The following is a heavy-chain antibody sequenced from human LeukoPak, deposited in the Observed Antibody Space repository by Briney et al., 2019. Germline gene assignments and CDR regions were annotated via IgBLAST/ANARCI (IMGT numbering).Heavy chain of an antibody. J-gene: IGHJ4*02. CDR1: GGSISGYY. V-gene: IGHV4-59*01. CDR3: ARSRGYSYDLDY. Sequence: PSETLSLTCTVSGGSISGYYWSWIRQPPGKGLEWIGYIYYSGSTNYNPSLKSRVTISVDTSKNQFSLKLSSVTAADTAVYYCARSRGYSYDLDYWGQGTLVTVSS. CDR2: IYYSGST. D-gene: IGHD5-18*01.